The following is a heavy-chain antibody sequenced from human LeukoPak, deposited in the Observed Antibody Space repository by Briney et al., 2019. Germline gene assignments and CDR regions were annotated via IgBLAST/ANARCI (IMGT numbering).Heavy chain of an antibody. J-gene: IGHJ3*02. D-gene: IGHD3-22*01. CDR3: AREENYDSSGHDAFDI. Sequence: ASVKVSCKASGYIFSDYWIHWVRQAPGQGLEYMGWINPNNGGTNYAQKFQGRVTMTTDTSTSTVYMELRSLKSDDTAVYYCAREENYDSSGHDAFDIWGQGTMVTVSS. CDR2: INPNNGGT. CDR1: GYIFSDYW. V-gene: IGHV1-2*02.